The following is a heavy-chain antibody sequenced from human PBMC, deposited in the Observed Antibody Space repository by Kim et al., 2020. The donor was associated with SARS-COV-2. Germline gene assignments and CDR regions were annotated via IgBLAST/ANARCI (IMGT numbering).Heavy chain of an antibody. CDR3: TTDVTGMDV. J-gene: IGHJ6*02. D-gene: IGHD3-16*01. CDR2: IKSKTDGGST. Sequence: GGSLRLSCAASGFTVSNAWMSWVRQAPGKGLEWVGRIKSKTDGGSTDSATTVKGKFTISRDDSKNTLYLQMNTLKTEDTAVYYCTTDVTGMDVWGQGTTVTVSS. CDR1: GFTVSNAW. V-gene: IGHV3-15*01.